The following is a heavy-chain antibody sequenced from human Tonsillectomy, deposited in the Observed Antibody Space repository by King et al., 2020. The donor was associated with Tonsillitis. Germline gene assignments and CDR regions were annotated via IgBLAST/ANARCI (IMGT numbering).Heavy chain of an antibody. D-gene: IGHD3-3*01. CDR3: ARDRIEYYDFWSGAPGAFDI. CDR2: ISSSSSYI. J-gene: IGHJ3*02. Sequence: VQLVESGGGLVKPGGSLRLSCAASGFTFSSYSMNWVRQAPGKGLEWDSSISSSSSYIYYADSVKGRFTISRDNAKNSLYLQMNSLRAEDTAVYYCARDRIEYYDFWSGAPGAFDIWGQGTMVTVSS. CDR1: GFTFSSYS. V-gene: IGHV3-21*01.